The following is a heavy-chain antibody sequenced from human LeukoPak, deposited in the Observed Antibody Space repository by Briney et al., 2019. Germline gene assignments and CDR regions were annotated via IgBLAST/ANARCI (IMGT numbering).Heavy chain of an antibody. CDR3: ARVCGTYPCYFGMDV. J-gene: IGHJ6*02. D-gene: IGHD1-26*01. CDR1: GFTFSSYG. Sequence: GGSLRLSCAASGFTFSSYGMHWVRQAPEKGLEWVSVIYDIGSTYYADSVKARFTISRDISKNTVYLQMNSLRVDDTAVYYCARVCGTYPCYFGMDVWGQGATVTVSS. V-gene: IGHV3-66*01. CDR2: IYDIGST.